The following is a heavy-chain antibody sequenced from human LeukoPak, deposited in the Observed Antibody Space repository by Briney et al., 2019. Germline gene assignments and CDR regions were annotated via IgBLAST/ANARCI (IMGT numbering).Heavy chain of an antibody. J-gene: IGHJ4*02. CDR2: MNPNSGNT. CDR3: ARGHEKRQYYDYVGGSYRYGNYYFDY. V-gene: IGHV1-8*01. Sequence: ASVKVSCKASGYTFTSYDINWVRQATGQGLEWMGWMNPNSGNTGYAQKFQGRVTMTRNTSISTAYMELSSLRSEDTALYYCARGHEKRQYYDYVGGSYRYGNYYFDYWGQGTLVTV. D-gene: IGHD3-16*02. CDR1: GYTFTSYD.